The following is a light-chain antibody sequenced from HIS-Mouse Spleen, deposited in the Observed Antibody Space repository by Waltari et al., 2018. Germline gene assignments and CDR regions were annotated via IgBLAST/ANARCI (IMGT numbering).Light chain of an antibody. V-gene: IGKV3-15*01. J-gene: IGKJ1*01. CDR1: QSVSSN. Sequence: EIVMTQSPATLSVSPGERATLSCQASQSVSSNLAWYQQKPGQAPRPLIYGASTRATGIPARFSGSGSGTEFTLTISSMQSEDFAVYYCQQYNYWPPWTFGQGTKVEIK. CDR3: QQYNYWPPWT. CDR2: GAS.